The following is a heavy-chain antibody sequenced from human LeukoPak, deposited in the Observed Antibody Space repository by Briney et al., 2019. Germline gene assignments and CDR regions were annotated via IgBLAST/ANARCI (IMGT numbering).Heavy chain of an antibody. CDR2: IYGGGST. Sequence: GGSLRLSCAVSGFTVSTNHITWVRQAPGKGLECVSVIYGGGSTYYADPVKGRFTISRDSSKNTVYPQMNSLRAEDTAVYYCAGAGGYSGYGSQGTLVTVSS. J-gene: IGHJ4*02. D-gene: IGHD5-12*01. V-gene: IGHV3-66*01. CDR3: AGAGGYSGY. CDR1: GFTVSTNH.